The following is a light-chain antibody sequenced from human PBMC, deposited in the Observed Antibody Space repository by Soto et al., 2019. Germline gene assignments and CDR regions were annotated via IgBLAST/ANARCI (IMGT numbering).Light chain of an antibody. V-gene: IGLV2-14*01. CDR1: SSDVGGYNY. CDR2: DVT. J-gene: IGLJ1*01. CDR3: SSYTSSRTPYV. Sequence: QSALTQPASVSGSPGQSITISCTGTSSDVGGYNYVSWYQQHPVKAPKLMIYDVTNRPSGVSDRFSGSKSGNTASLTISGLQAEDEADDYCSSYTSSRTPYVFGTGTQLTVL.